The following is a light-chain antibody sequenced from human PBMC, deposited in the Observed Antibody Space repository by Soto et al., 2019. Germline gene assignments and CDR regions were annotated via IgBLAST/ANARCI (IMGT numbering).Light chain of an antibody. V-gene: IGKV3-20*01. J-gene: IGKJ4*01. CDR1: QSVSRN. CDR3: QQYGSSLFT. Sequence: EIVMTQSPATLSVSPGERATLSCRASQSVSRNLAWHQQKPGQAPRLLIYSVSNRATGVPARFSGSGSGTDFTLTISRLEPEDFAVYYCQQYGSSLFTFGGGTKVDIK. CDR2: SVS.